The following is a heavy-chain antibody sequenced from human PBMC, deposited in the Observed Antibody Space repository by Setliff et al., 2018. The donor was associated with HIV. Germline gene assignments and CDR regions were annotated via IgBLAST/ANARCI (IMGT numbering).Heavy chain of an antibody. CDR2: IYDSGRP. Sequence: SETLSLTCTVSGGSISSYYWTWIRQPLGKGLEWIGSIYDSGRPNYNPSPKSRVIISADTSKNQFSLKLSSVTAADTATYYCARLFQWMSYSFDIWGQGKMVTVS. J-gene: IGHJ3*02. CDR3: ARLFQWMSYSFDI. D-gene: IGHD1-26*01. CDR1: GGSISSYY. V-gene: IGHV4-59*01.